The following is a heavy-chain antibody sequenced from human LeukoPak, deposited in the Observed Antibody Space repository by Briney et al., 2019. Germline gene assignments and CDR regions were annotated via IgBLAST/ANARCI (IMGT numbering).Heavy chain of an antibody. V-gene: IGHV4-59*01. Sequence: NPSETLSLTCTVSGGSISSYYWSWIRQPPGKGLEWIGYIYYSGSTNYNPSLNSRVTISVDTSKNQFSLKLSSVTAADTAVYYCARGFNSYGSYYFDYWGQGTLVTVSS. CDR3: ARGFNSYGSYYFDY. CDR1: GGSISSYY. D-gene: IGHD5-18*01. CDR2: IYYSGST. J-gene: IGHJ4*02.